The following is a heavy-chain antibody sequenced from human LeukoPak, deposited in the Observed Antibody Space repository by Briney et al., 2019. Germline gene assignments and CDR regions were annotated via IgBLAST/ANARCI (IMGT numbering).Heavy chain of an antibody. CDR1: GFTFSSYW. CDR3: AKDQSRHYSSVEFDY. Sequence: GGSLRLSCAASGFTFSSYWMHWVRQAPGKGLVWVSRINSDGSRTTYADSVKGRFTISRDNSKNTLYLQMNSLRAEDTAVYYCAKDQSRHYSSVEFDYWGQGTLVTVSS. D-gene: IGHD6-19*01. J-gene: IGHJ4*02. CDR2: INSDGSRT. V-gene: IGHV3-74*01.